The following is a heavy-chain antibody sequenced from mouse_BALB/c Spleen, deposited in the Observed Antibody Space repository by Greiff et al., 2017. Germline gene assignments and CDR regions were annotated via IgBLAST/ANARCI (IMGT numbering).Heavy chain of an antibody. CDR3: ARGEYYGSRPFDY. Sequence: VKLQQSGPELVRPGASVKMSCKASGYTFTSYWMHWVKQRPGQGLEWIGMIDPSNSETRLNQKFKDKATLNVDKSSNTAYMQLSSLTSEDSAVYYCARGEYYGSRPFDYWGQGTTLTVSS. CDR2: IDPSNSET. V-gene: IGHV1S127*01. CDR1: GYTFTSYW. D-gene: IGHD1-1*01. J-gene: IGHJ2*01.